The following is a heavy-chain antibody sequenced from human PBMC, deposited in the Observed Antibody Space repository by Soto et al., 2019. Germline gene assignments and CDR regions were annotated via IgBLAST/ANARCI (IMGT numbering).Heavy chain of an antibody. Sequence: SETLSLTCTVSGGSISSDDYYWSWIRQAPGRGLEWIGYIHSSGSIYYNPSLKSRATMSIDTAGNQFSLKLSSVTAADTAVYYCARGAPITIFGVVMAPDYWGQGTLVT. D-gene: IGHD3-3*01. CDR3: ARGAPITIFGVVMAPDY. CDR1: GGSISSDDYY. V-gene: IGHV4-30-4*02. J-gene: IGHJ4*02. CDR2: IHSSGSI.